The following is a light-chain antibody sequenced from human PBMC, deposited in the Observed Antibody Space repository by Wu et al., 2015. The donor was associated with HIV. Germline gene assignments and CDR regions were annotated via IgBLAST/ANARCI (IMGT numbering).Light chain of an antibody. CDR2: GAS. V-gene: IGKV3-20*01. CDR3: QQYESSLWT. CDR1: QSVSGNF. Sequence: VLTQSPDTLSLSPGERATLSCRARQSVSGNFLAWYQQKSGQTPRLLIYGASNRATGVPDRFSGSASGTDFTLTISRLETEDLAVYYCQQYESSLWTFGQGTTVEIK. J-gene: IGKJ1*01.